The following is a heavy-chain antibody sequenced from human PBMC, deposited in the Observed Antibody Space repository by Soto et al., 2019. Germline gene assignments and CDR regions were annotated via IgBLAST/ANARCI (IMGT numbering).Heavy chain of an antibody. CDR2: MNPNSGNT. Sequence: ASVKVSFKASGYTFTSYDINWLRQATGQGLEWMGWMNPNSGNTGYAQKFQGRVTMTRNTSISTAYMELSSLRSEDTAVYYCARPDGYNYAIDYWGQGTLVTAPQ. CDR1: GYTFTSYD. V-gene: IGHV1-8*01. J-gene: IGHJ4*02. CDR3: ARPDGYNYAIDY. D-gene: IGHD1-1*01.